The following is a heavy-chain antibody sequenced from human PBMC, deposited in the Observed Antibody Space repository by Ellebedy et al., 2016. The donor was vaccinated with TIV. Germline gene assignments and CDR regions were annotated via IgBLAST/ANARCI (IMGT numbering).Heavy chain of an antibody. V-gene: IGHV3-66*01. CDR1: GMRVSGDV. J-gene: IGHJ5*02. Sequence: GESLKISCAVSGMRVSGDVMNWVRQAPGKGLEWVSCLNSEGDTYYADSVKGRFTISRDNAKNSLYLQMNSLRDEDTAVYYCARGTDPWGQGTLVTVSS. CDR2: LNSEGDT. D-gene: IGHD3/OR15-3a*01. CDR3: ARGTDP.